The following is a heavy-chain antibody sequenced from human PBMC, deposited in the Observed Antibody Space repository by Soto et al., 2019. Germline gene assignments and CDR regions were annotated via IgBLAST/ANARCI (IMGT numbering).Heavy chain of an antibody. V-gene: IGHV4-34*02. Sequence: QVQLQQWGAGLTKPSETLSLTCAVYGAPFSGYYWTWIRQPPGKGLEWIGEINHTGSTKYNPSLKSRVTISLDTSKNQFSLSLRSVTAADTAVYYCARGREIFGAVTPFVYWGQGTQVAVSS. CDR2: INHTGST. CDR1: GAPFSGYY. D-gene: IGHD3-3*01. J-gene: IGHJ1*01. CDR3: ARGREIFGAVTPFVY.